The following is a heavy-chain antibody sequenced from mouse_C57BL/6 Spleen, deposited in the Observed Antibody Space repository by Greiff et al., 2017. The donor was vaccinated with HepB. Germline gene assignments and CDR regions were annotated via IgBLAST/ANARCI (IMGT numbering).Heavy chain of an antibody. D-gene: IGHD1-1*01. V-gene: IGHV1-62-2*01. J-gene: IGHJ1*03. CDR2: FYPGSGSI. CDR1: GYTFTEYT. Sequence: QVQLQQSGAELVKPGASVKLSCKASGYTFTEYTIHWVKQRSGQGLEWIGWFYPGSGSIKYNEKFKDKATLTADKSSSTVYMELSRLTSEDSAVYFCARHESPYYYGSPYWYFDVWGTGTTVTVSS. CDR3: ARHESPYYYGSPYWYFDV.